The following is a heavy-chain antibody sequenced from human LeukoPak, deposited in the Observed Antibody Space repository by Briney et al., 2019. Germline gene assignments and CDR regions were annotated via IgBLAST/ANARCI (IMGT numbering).Heavy chain of an antibody. Sequence: ASVKVSCKASGYTFTGYYMHWVRQAPGQGLEWMGWINPNSGGTNYAQSFRGRVTLTRDTSISTAYMEVSRLTSDDTAVFYCAREGSGYPYWGQGTLVTVSS. V-gene: IGHV1-2*02. J-gene: IGHJ4*02. D-gene: IGHD5-12*01. CDR3: AREGSGYPY. CDR2: INPNSGGT. CDR1: GYTFTGYY.